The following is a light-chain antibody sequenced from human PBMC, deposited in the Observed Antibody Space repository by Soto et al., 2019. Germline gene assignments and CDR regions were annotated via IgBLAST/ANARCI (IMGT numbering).Light chain of an antibody. V-gene: IGLV2-23*02. CDR2: EVS. CDR1: SSDVGSYNL. J-gene: IGLJ2*01. Sequence: QSALTQPASVSGSPGQSITISCTGTSSDVGSYNLVSWYQQHPGKAPKLMIYEVSKRPSGVSNRFPGYKSGNTASLTISGLQAEDEADYCCCSYAGSSTLVFGGGTKLTVL. CDR3: CSYAGSSTLV.